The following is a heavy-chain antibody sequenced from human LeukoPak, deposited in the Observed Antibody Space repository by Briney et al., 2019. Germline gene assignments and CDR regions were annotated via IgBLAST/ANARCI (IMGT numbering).Heavy chain of an antibody. J-gene: IGHJ4*02. CDR2: IYYRGNT. V-gene: IGHV4-59*02. CDR1: GDSVSIYY. D-gene: IGHD1-1*01. Sequence: SETLSLTCTVSGDSVSIYYWSWIRQPPGRGLEWIGYIYYRGNTNYNPSLKSRVTMAVDTSKNQFSLKVSSVTAADTAVYYCARAGNNWSFDYWGQGTLVTVSS. CDR3: ARAGNNWSFDY.